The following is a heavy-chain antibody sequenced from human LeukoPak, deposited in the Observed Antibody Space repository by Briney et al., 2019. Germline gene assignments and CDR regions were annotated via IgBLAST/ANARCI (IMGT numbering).Heavy chain of an antibody. CDR3: ARDHSMVRGVISYFDY. V-gene: IGHV3-30-3*01. CDR1: GFTFSSYA. CDR2: ISYDGSNK. J-gene: IGHJ4*02. Sequence: PGRSLTLSCAASGFTFSSYAMHWVRQAPGKGLEWVAVISYDGSNKYYADSVKGRFTISRDNSKNTLYLQMNSLRAEDTAVYYCARDHSMVRGVISYFDYWGQGTLVTVSS. D-gene: IGHD3-10*01.